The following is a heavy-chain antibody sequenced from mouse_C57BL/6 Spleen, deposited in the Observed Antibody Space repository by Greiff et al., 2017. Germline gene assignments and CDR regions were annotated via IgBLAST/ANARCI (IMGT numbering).Heavy chain of an antibody. J-gene: IGHJ1*03. V-gene: IGHV1-69*01. Sequence: QVQLKQSGAELVMPGASVKLSCKASGYTFTSYWMDWVKQRPGQGLEWIGEIDPSDSYTNYNEKFKGKSTLTVDKSSSTAYMQLSSLTSGDSAVYYCARSGPYYYGSSYECFDVWGTGTTVTVSS. CDR3: ARSGPYYYGSSYECFDV. D-gene: IGHD1-1*01. CDR1: GYTFTSYW. CDR2: IDPSDSYT.